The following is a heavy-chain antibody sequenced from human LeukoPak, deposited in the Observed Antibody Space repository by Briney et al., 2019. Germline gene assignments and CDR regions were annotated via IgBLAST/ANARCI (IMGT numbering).Heavy chain of an antibody. Sequence: GGSLRLSCAASGFTFSSYSMNWVRQAPGKGLEWVSSISSSSSYIYYADSVKGRFTISRDNAKNSLYLQMNSLRAEDTAVYYCARAMMGSGWLRAFDIWGQGTMVTVSS. J-gene: IGHJ3*02. CDR1: GFTFSSYS. D-gene: IGHD6-19*01. CDR3: ARAMMGSGWLRAFDI. V-gene: IGHV3-21*01. CDR2: ISSSSSYI.